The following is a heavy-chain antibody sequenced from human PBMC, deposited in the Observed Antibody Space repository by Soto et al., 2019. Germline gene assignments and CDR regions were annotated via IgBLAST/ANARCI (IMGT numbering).Heavy chain of an antibody. CDR2: TYYRSKWYN. CDR1: GDSVSSNSAA. J-gene: IGHJ6*02. V-gene: IGHV6-1*01. Sequence: SQTLSLTCAISGDSVSSNSAAWNWIRQSPSRGLEWLGRTYYRSKWYNDYAVSVKSRITINPDTSKNQFSLQLNSVTPEDTAVYYCARGYYDSSGYYYKTKNYYYYGMDVWGQGTTVTVSS. D-gene: IGHD3-22*01. CDR3: ARGYYDSSGYYYKTKNYYYYGMDV.